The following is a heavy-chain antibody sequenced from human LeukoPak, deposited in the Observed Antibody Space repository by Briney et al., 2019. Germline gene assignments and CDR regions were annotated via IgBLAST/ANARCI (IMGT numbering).Heavy chain of an antibody. Sequence: GASVKVSCKASGGTFSSYAISWVRQAPGQGLEWMGGIIPIFGTANYAQKFQGRVTMTRDTSISTAYMELSRLRSDDTAVYYCARGRYYYGSGSYWGQGTLVTVSS. CDR1: GGTFSSYA. CDR3: ARGRYYYGSGSY. V-gene: IGHV1-69*05. J-gene: IGHJ4*02. CDR2: IIPIFGTA. D-gene: IGHD3-10*01.